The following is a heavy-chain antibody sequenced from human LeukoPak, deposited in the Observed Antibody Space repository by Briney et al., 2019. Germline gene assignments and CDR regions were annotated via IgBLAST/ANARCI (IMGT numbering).Heavy chain of an antibody. D-gene: IGHD3-10*01. J-gene: IGHJ4*02. CDR1: GGSISSYY. CDR3: ARSGNYFDY. V-gene: IGHV4-59*01. Sequence: SETLSLTCTVSGGSISSYYWSWIRQPPGKGLEWIGYIYYSGSTNYNPSLKSRVTISVDTSKNQFSLRLSSVTAADTAVYYCARSGNYFDYWGQGTLVTVSS. CDR2: IYYSGST.